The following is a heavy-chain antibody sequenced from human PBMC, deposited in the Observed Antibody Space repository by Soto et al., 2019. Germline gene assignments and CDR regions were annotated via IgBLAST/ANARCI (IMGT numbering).Heavy chain of an antibody. CDR2: IFHGGST. CDR1: GGSFSAYY. V-gene: IGHV4-34*12. D-gene: IGHD2-21*01. J-gene: IGHJ4*02. Sequence: PSETLSLTCAVYGGSFSAYYWSWIRQPPGKGLEWIGQIFHGGSTNYSPSLKSRVTISVDTSKNLFSLDRTSVTATDTAVYYWARPRCDSNPFYIVFGYWGPRTLVTVSS. CDR3: ARPRCDSNPFYIVFGY.